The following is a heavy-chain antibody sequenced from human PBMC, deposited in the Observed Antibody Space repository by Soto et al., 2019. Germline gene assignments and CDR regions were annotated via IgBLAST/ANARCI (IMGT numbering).Heavy chain of an antibody. CDR3: ARGLREDYIWGSYFDI. V-gene: IGHV4-34*01. J-gene: IGHJ3*02. D-gene: IGHD3-16*01. Sequence: SETLSLTCAVYGGSFSGYYWSWIRQPPGKGLEWIGEINHSGSTNYNPSLKSRVTISVDTSKNQFSLKLSSVTAADTAVYYCARGLREDYIWGSYFDIWGQGTMVTVSS. CDR2: INHSGST. CDR1: GGSFSGYY.